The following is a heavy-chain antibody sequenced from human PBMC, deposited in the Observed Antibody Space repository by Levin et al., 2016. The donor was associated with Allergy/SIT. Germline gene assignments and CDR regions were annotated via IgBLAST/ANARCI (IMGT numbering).Heavy chain of an antibody. CDR2: ISGPGSAT. CDR3: ARRGNRPGSQLPRYYFDF. J-gene: IGHJ4*02. CDR1: GFSFSFYA. V-gene: IGHV3-23*01. D-gene: IGHD2/OR15-2a*01. Sequence: GESLKISCTASGFSFSFYAMTWVRQAPGKGLEWVSSISGPGSATYYADSVRGRFIISRDNSQNMVYLQMDSLTADDTADYFCARRGNRPGSQLPRYYFDFWGQGTPVRVSS.